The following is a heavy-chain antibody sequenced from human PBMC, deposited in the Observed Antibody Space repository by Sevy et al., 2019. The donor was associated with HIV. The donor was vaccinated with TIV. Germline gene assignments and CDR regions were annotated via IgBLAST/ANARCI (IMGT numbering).Heavy chain of an antibody. D-gene: IGHD4-17*01. CDR2: IYHTGNT. Sequence: LSLTCAVSGVSISSGAYSWNWIRQPPGKGLEWIGYIYHTGNTYYNPSLKSRITISLDRSKNQFSLRLSSVTAADTAVYFCARDGGTMTTPGSFDIWGQGTMVTDSS. CDR1: GVSISSGAYS. J-gene: IGHJ3*02. V-gene: IGHV4-30-2*01. CDR3: ARDGGTMTTPGSFDI.